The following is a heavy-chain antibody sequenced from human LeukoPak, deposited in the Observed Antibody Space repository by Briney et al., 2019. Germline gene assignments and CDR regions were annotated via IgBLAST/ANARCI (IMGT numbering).Heavy chain of an antibody. J-gene: IGHJ4*02. V-gene: IGHV3-23*01. CDR1: GFTFSTYV. Sequence: PGGSLRLSCAASGFTFSTYVMSWVRRAPGKGPEWVSAISARGGDTYYADFVKGRFTISRDNSKKMLYMEMNTLRAEDTAVYYCVKGGWLDYWGQGTRVTVSS. CDR3: VKGGWLDY. D-gene: IGHD6-19*01. CDR2: ISARGGDT.